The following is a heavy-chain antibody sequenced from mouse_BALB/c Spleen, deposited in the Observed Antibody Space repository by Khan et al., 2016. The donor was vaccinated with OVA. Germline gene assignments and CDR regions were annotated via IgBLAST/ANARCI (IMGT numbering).Heavy chain of an antibody. CDR3: AKDRGYYGVDY. V-gene: IGHV2-3*01. J-gene: IGHJ4*01. CDR1: GFSLTSYG. CDR2: IWGDGNT. Sequence: QVQLQQSGPGLVAPSQSLSITCTVSGFSLTSYGVSWVRQPPGKGLEWLGVIWGDGNTNFHSALRSRLSISKDNSKSQVFLKLNSLQTDDTATYYCAKDRGYYGVDYWGQGTSVTVSS.